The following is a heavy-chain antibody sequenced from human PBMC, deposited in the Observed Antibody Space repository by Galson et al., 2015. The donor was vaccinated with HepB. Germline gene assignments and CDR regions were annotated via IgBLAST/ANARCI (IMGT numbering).Heavy chain of an antibody. CDR2: INPSGGST. J-gene: IGHJ5*02. V-gene: IGHV1-46*01. D-gene: IGHD2-2*01. Sequence: SVKVSCKASGYSFIRYYIHWVRQAPGQGLEWMGIINPSGGSTSYAQKFQGRVTMTSDASASTVYMELSSLRSDDTAVYYCARDGDIVIIPPTMGWFDPWDQGTLVTVSS. CDR3: ARDGDIVIIPPTMGWFDP. CDR1: GYSFIRYY.